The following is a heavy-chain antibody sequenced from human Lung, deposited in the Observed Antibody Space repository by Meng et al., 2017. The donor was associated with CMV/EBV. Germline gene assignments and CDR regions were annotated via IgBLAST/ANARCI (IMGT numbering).Heavy chain of an antibody. J-gene: IGHJ6*02. Sequence: ASVKVSXKASGYTFTSYGISWVRQAPGQGLEWMGWISAYNGNTNYAQKLQGRVTMTTDTSTSTAYMELRSLRSDDTAVYYCARDPIRVLRFLEWNNYYYGMDVWGQGTTVTVSS. V-gene: IGHV1-18*01. CDR2: ISAYNGNT. CDR3: ARDPIRVLRFLEWNNYYYGMDV. D-gene: IGHD3-3*01. CDR1: GYTFTSYG.